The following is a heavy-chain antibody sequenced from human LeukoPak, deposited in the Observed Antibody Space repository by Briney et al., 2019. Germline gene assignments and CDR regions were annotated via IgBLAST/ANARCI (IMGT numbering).Heavy chain of an antibody. V-gene: IGHV4-59*01. Sequence: SETLSLTCAVYGGSFSGYYWSWIRQPPGKGLEWIGYIYYSGSTNYNPSLKSRVTISVDTSKNQFSLKLSSVTAADTAVYYCAGYSYGYIFDYWGQGTLVTVSS. D-gene: IGHD5-18*01. CDR1: GGSFSGYY. CDR2: IYYSGST. J-gene: IGHJ4*02. CDR3: AGYSYGYIFDY.